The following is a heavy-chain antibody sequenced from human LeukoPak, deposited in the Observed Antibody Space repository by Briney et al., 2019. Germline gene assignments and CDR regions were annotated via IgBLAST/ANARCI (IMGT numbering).Heavy chain of an antibody. J-gene: IGHJ4*02. Sequence: ASVKVSCKASGYTFTGYYMHWVRQAPGQGLEWMGRINPNSGGTNYAQKFQGRVTMTGDTSISTAYMELSRLRSDDTAVYYCARVEAYYYDSSGWGNLDYWGQGTLVTVSS. V-gene: IGHV1-2*06. CDR3: ARVEAYYYDSSGWGNLDY. CDR2: INPNSGGT. D-gene: IGHD3-22*01. CDR1: GYTFTGYY.